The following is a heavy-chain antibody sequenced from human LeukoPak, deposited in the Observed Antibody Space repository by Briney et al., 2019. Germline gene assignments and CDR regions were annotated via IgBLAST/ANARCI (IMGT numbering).Heavy chain of an antibody. J-gene: IGHJ4*02. CDR3: ARALNPLTGTYYFDY. V-gene: IGHV4-4*07. Sequence: PSETLSLTCSVSGASINSHYWTWIRQPAGKGLEWIGRIYISGSTNYSPSLKSRVTMSVDTSKNQFSLNPISVTAADTAVYYCARALNPLTGTYYFDYWGQGTLVTVSS. D-gene: IGHD4/OR15-4a*01. CDR1: GASINSHY. CDR2: IYISGST.